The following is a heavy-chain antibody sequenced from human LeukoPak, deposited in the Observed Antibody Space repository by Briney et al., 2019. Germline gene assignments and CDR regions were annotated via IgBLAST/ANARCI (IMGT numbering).Heavy chain of an antibody. CDR1: GYTFTGYY. CDR2: INPNSGGT. D-gene: IGHD1-26*01. J-gene: IGHJ3*02. CDR3: ARALVGATPHAFDI. V-gene: IGHV1-2*02. Sequence: ASVKVSCKASGYTFTGYYMHWVRQAPGQGLEWMGWINPNSGGTNYAQKLQGRVTMTTDTSTSTAYMELRSLRSDDTAVYYCARALVGATPHAFDIWGQGTMVTVSS.